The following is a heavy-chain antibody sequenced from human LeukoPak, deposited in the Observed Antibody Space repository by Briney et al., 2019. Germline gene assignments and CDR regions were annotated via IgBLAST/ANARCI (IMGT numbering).Heavy chain of an antibody. CDR3: ARDSRAVAADFDY. CDR2: TSYDGSNK. Sequence: GGSLRLSCSAYGFTFSNSWMSWVRQAPGKGLEWVAVTSYDGSNKDYADSVKGRFTISRDNAKNSLYLQMNSLRAEDTAEYFCARDSRAVAADFDYWGQGTLVTVSS. J-gene: IGHJ4*02. V-gene: IGHV3-30*03. D-gene: IGHD6-19*01. CDR1: GFTFSNSW.